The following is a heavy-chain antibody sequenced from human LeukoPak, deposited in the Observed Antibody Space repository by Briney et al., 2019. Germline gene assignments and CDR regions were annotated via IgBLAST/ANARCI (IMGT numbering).Heavy chain of an antibody. Sequence: PGGPLRLSCAASGFTFSSYSMNWVRQAPGKGLEWVSSISSSSSYIYYADSVKGRFTISGDNAKNSLYLQMNSLRAEDTAVYYCARDRVTPVTTIDYWGQGTLVTVSS. J-gene: IGHJ4*02. D-gene: IGHD4-17*01. CDR3: ARDRVTPVTTIDY. CDR1: GFTFSSYS. CDR2: ISSSSSYI. V-gene: IGHV3-21*01.